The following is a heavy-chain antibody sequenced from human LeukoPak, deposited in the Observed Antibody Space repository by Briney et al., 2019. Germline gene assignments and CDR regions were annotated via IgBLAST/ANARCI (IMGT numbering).Heavy chain of an antibody. CDR2: ISSSSSYI. V-gene: IGHV3-21*01. CDR1: GFTFSSYS. Sequence: GGSLRLSCAASGFTFSSYSMNWVRQAPGKGLEWVSSISSSSSYIYYADSVKGRFTISRDNAKNSLYLQMHSLRAEDTAVYYCARDRGYSYGLIDYWGQGSLVTVSS. CDR3: ARDRGYSYGLIDY. D-gene: IGHD5-18*01. J-gene: IGHJ4*02.